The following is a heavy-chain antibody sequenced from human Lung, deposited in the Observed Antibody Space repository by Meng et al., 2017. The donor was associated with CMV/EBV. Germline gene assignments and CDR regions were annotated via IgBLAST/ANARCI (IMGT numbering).Heavy chain of an antibody. J-gene: IGHJ5*02. Sequence: LSFSASGFPFSDYYMSWIRPAPGKGLEWVSYISSSGSTIYYADSVKGRFTISRDNAKNSLYLQMNSLRAEDTAVYYCARAAGWFDPWGQGTLVTVSS. CDR3: ARAAGWFDP. CDR2: ISSSGSTI. V-gene: IGHV3-11*01. CDR1: GFPFSDYY.